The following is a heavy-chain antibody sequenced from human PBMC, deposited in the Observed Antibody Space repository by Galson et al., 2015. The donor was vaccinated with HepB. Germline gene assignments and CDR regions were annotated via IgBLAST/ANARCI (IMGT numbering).Heavy chain of an antibody. V-gene: IGHV3-48*02. J-gene: IGHJ4*02. CDR3: ANSRPGYADPFDY. CDR2: VSGSSSAT. D-gene: IGHD1-1*01. Sequence: SLRLSCAASGFIFSAYSMNWVRQAPGKGLEWVSYVSGSSSATYYADSVKGRFTISRDTAKNSLFLQMNSLTDEDTAVYYCANSRPGYADPFDYWGQGTLVTVSS. CDR1: GFIFSAYS.